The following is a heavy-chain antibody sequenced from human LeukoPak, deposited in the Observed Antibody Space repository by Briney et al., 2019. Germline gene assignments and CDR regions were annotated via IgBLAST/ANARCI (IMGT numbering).Heavy chain of an antibody. Sequence: SETLSLTCTVSGGSVSSGSYYWSWIRQPPGKGLEWIGYIYYSGSTNYNPSLKSRVTMSLDTSKKQFSLKLSSVTAADTAVYYCARDFLSDFWSGYYRKHWFDPWGQGTLVTVSS. J-gene: IGHJ5*02. D-gene: IGHD3-3*01. CDR1: GGSVSSGSYY. V-gene: IGHV4-61*01. CDR3: ARDFLSDFWSGYYRKHWFDP. CDR2: IYYSGST.